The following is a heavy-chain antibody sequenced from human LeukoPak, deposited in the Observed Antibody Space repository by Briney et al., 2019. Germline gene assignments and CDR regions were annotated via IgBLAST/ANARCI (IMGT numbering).Heavy chain of an antibody. D-gene: IGHD3-22*01. J-gene: IGHJ4*02. CDR2: IYPGDSDT. CDR3: ARVYYFDSGGYYFDY. CDR1: GYSFTSYW. V-gene: IGHV5-51*01. Sequence: GESLKISCKGSGYSFTSYWIGWVRQMPGKDLEWMEIIYPGDSDTRYSPSFQGQVTISADKSISTAYLQWSSLKASDTAMYYCARVYYFDSGGYYFDYWGQGTLVTVSS.